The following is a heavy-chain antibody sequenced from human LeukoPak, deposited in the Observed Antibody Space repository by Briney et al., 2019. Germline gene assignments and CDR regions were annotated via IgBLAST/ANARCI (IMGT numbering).Heavy chain of an antibody. D-gene: IGHD6-13*01. V-gene: IGHV1-3*01. J-gene: IGHJ4*02. CDR2: INAGNGNT. Sequence: GASVKLSCKASGYAFTGYAMDWVRQATGQRLEWIGWINAGNGNTKYSQKFQGRVTITRDTSASTAYMELSSLRSEDTAVYYCARGEQQLLRRYFDYWGQGTLVTVSS. CDR1: GYAFTGYA. CDR3: ARGEQQLLRRYFDY.